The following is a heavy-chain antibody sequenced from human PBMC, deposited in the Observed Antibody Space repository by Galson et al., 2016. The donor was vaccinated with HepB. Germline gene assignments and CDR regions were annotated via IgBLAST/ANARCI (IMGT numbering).Heavy chain of an antibody. CDR1: GFNFKYYV. J-gene: IGHJ5*02. V-gene: IGHV3-23*01. Sequence: SLRLSCAASGFNFKYYVISWVRQAPGKGLEWVASISGTGGSRYYVDAVRGRFTISRDNPRSPVGLEMNSLRAEDTALYYCAKDRFAGYSSPEGTFDPWGQGTLVTVSS. D-gene: IGHD3-22*01. CDR2: ISGTGGSR. CDR3: AKDRFAGYSSPEGTFDP.